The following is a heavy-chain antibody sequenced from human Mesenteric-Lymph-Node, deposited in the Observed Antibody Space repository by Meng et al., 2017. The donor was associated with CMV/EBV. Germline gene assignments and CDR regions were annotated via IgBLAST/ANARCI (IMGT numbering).Heavy chain of an antibody. CDR2: ISYDGDNK. Sequence: GGSLRLSCAASGFTFSTYAIHWVRQAPGKGLEWVALISYDGDNKYYADSVKGRFTISRDNSKNTLYLQMNSLRAEDTALYYCARDNRADAFDVWGLGTMVTVSS. V-gene: IGHV3-30-3*01. CDR1: GFTFSTYA. J-gene: IGHJ3*01. CDR3: ARDNRADAFDV.